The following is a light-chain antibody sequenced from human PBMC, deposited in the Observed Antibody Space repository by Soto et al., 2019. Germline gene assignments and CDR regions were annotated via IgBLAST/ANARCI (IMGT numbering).Light chain of an antibody. J-gene: IGLJ1*01. V-gene: IGLV2-14*01. CDR1: SSDIGGYNY. Sequence: QSALTQPASVSGSPGQSITISCTGTSSDIGGYNYVSWYQQHPGEAPKLIIYDVSNRPSGVSNRFSGSKSGNTASLTISGLQAEDAAGYYCSSYPSSSTLIFGTGTKVTVL. CDR2: DVS. CDR3: SSYPSSSTLI.